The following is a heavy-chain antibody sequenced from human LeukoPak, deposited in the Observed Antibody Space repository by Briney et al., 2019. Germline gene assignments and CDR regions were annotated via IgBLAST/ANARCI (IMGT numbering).Heavy chain of an antibody. CDR1: GDSISSGGYY. CDR2: IYYSGST. Sequence: PSETLSLTCAVSGDSISSGGYYWSWIRQHPGKGLEWIGYIYYSGSTYYNPSLKSRVTISVDTSKNQFSLKLSSVTAADTAVYYCARGAMGMTTKIPPDYWGQGTLVTVSS. D-gene: IGHD4-17*01. CDR3: ARGAMGMTTKIPPDY. V-gene: IGHV4-31*11. J-gene: IGHJ4*02.